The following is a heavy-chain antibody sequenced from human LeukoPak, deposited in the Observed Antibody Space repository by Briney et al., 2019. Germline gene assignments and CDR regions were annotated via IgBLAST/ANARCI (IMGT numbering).Heavy chain of an antibody. D-gene: IGHD3-10*01. CDR2: INHSGST. V-gene: IGHV4-34*01. CDR3: ARHHKLWFGEMTSPYFDY. Sequence: SETLSLTCAVYGGSFSGYYWSWIRQPPGKGLEWIGEINHSGSTNYNPSLKSRVTISVDTSKNQFSLKLSSVTAADTAVYYCARHHKLWFGEMTSPYFDYWGQGTLVTVSS. CDR1: GGSFSGYY. J-gene: IGHJ4*02.